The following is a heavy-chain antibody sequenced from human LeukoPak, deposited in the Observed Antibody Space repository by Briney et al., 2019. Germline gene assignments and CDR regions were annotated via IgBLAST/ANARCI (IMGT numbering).Heavy chain of an antibody. Sequence: PPGGSLRLSCAASGFTFRSYWMTWVRQAPGKGLEWVANIKQDGSEKYYVDSVKGRFTISRDNAKNSLYLQMNSLRAEDTAVYYCAKVGRYSSSWYFGLDNWFDPWGQGTLVTVSS. V-gene: IGHV3-7*03. CDR2: IKQDGSEK. CDR3: AKVGRYSSSWYFGLDNWFDP. J-gene: IGHJ5*02. CDR1: GFTFRSYW. D-gene: IGHD6-13*01.